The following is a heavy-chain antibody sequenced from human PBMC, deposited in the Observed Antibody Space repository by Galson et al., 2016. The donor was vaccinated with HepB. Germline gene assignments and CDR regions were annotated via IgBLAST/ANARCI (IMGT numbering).Heavy chain of an antibody. CDR1: GFSFSTSC. Sequence: SLRLSCAASGFSFSTSCMSWVRQTPGRGLEWVSGITGSGATTHYADSVKGRFTISRDNSKNTLYLDMNNLRAGDTAVYYCGKHGGFDYWGQGALVTVSS. CDR2: ITGSGATT. CDR3: GKHGGFDY. D-gene: IGHD3-16*01. J-gene: IGHJ4*02. V-gene: IGHV3-23*01.